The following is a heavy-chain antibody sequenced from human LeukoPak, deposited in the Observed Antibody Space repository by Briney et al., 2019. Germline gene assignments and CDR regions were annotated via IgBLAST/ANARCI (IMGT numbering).Heavy chain of an antibody. D-gene: IGHD1-26*01. Sequence: PSQTLSLTCTVSGGSISSGGYYWSWIRQPPGKGLEWIGYIYYSGSTNYNPSLKSRVTISVDTSKNQFSLKLSSVTAADTAVYYCARVFGGSYSPYYFDYWGQGTLVTVSS. CDR1: GGSISSGGYY. CDR2: IYYSGST. CDR3: ARVFGGSYSPYYFDY. V-gene: IGHV4-61*08. J-gene: IGHJ4*02.